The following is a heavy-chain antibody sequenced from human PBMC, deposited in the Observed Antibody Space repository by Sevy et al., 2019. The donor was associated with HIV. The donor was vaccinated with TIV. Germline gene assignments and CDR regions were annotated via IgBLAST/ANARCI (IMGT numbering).Heavy chain of an antibody. CDR3: AKSYFGSGTSYGMDL. Sequence: GGSLRLSCAASGFTFSSSAMTWVRQAPGKGLEWVANIRQDGSVKYYVDSVRGRFTISRDNAKNSLFLQLNSLRADDTAIYYCAKSYFGSGTSYGMDLWGRGTTVTVSS. CDR2: IRQDGSVK. J-gene: IGHJ6*02. CDR1: GFTFSSSA. D-gene: IGHD3-10*01. V-gene: IGHV3-7*01.